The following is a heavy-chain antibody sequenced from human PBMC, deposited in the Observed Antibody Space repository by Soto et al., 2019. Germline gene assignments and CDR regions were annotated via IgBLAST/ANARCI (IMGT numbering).Heavy chain of an antibody. CDR3: ARADYCDSVGPFSGVFDI. V-gene: IGHV3-7*04. D-gene: IGHD3-22*01. CDR2: IKPDGSKK. J-gene: IGHJ3*02. CDR1: GFTFSTYW. Sequence: EVQLVESGGGLVQPGGSLRLSCAASGFTFSTYWMSWVRQAPGKGLEWVAKIKPDGSKKWYVDSVKGRFTISRDNAKNSLYLQMHSVRAECRGVYCCARADYCDSVGPFSGVFDIWGQGTMVTVSS.